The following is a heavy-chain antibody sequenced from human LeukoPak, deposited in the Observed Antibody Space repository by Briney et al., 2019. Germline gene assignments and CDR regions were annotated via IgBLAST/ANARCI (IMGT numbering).Heavy chain of an antibody. CDR3: VRAHHPGGWFDP. Sequence: PSETLSLTCTVSHGSISDNSYYWGWIRQPPGKGLEWVASINQDGGEIHYVDSVKGRFTISRDNAKNSLYLQMNSLTAEDTAVHYCVRAHHPGGWFDPWGQGTLVTVSS. CDR1: HGSISDNSYY. CDR2: INQDGGEI. V-gene: IGHV3-7*04. D-gene: IGHD3-10*01. J-gene: IGHJ5*02.